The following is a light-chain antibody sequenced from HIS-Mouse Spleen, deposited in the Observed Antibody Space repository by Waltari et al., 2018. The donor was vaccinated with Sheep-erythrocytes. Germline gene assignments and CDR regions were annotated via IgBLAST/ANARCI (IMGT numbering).Light chain of an antibody. Sequence: QSALTQPPSASGSPGQSVTISCTGTSSDVGGYNYVSWYQQHPGKAPKLMIYEVSKRPSGVPERCSGSQSGNTASLTVSGLQAEDEADYYCSSYAGSNNWVFGGGTKLTVL. V-gene: IGLV2-8*01. CDR2: EVS. CDR3: SSYAGSNNWV. CDR1: SSDVGGYNY. J-gene: IGLJ3*02.